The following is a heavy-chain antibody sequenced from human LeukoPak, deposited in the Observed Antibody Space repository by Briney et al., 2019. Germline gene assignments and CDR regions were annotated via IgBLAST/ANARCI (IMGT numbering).Heavy chain of an antibody. Sequence: GGSLRLSCAASGFTFSSYWMNWVRQAPGKGLVWVSRIASDGSSTTYADSVKGRFSISRDNAKNTLYLQMNSLRVEDTAVYYCARVDYYDSSGYYYENFDYWGQGTLVTVSS. CDR1: GFTFSSYW. D-gene: IGHD3-22*01. CDR2: IASDGSST. CDR3: ARVDYYDSSGYYYENFDY. V-gene: IGHV3-74*01. J-gene: IGHJ4*02.